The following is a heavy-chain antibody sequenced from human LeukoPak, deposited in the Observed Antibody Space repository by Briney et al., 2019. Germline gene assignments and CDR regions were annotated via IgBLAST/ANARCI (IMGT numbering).Heavy chain of an antibody. V-gene: IGHV4-59*08. CDR2: IYNSGST. CDR1: GGSISSYY. CDR3: AKHYMGSSYNHGLDC. D-gene: IGHD3-10*01. J-gene: IGHJ4*02. Sequence: SETLSLTCTVPGGSISSYYWNWIRQPPGKGLEWIGYIYNSGSTNNNPSLKSRVTISVDTSKKQFSLKLSSVTAADTALYYCAKHYMGSSYNHGLDCWGQGTLVTVSS.